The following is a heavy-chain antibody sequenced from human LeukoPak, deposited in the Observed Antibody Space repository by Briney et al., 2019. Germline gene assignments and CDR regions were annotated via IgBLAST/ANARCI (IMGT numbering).Heavy chain of an antibody. J-gene: IGHJ4*02. CDR3: ARFAYGADYFPGHY. CDR1: GYIFTNYW. CDR2: IYPGDSRT. V-gene: IGHV5-51*01. Sequence: GESLKISCQVSGYIFTNYWIGWVRQLPGQGLQWMGIIYPGDSRTRYSPSFQGQVTISADKSITTAYLQWSSLKASDTAMYFCARFAYGADYFPGHYWGQGTLVTVSS. D-gene: IGHD4/OR15-4a*01.